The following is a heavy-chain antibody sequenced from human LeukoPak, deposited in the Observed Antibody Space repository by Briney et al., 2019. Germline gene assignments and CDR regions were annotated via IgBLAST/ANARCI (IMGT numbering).Heavy chain of an antibody. CDR3: ARVGTRNYYYYYYMDV. V-gene: IGHV4-4*07. CDR2: IYTSGST. J-gene: IGHJ6*03. Sequence: SETLSLTCTVSGGSISSYYWSWIRQPAGKGLEWIGRIYTSGSTNYNPSLKSRVTMSVDTSKNQFSLKLSSVTAADTAVYYCARVGTRNYYYYYYMDVWGKGPRSPSP. CDR1: GGSISSYY.